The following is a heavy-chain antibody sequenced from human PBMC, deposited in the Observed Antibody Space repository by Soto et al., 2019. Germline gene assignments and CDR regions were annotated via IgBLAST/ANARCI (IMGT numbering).Heavy chain of an antibody. CDR2: IYYIGST. CDR3: ARVGLETQVY. CDR1: GGSISSGYYY. J-gene: IGHJ4*02. V-gene: IGHV4-30-4*01. Sequence: SSETLSLTCTVSGGSISSGYYYWSWIRQPPGKGLEWIGYIYYIGSTYYNPSLKSRVTISVDTSKNQFSLKLSSVTAADTAVYYCARVGLETQVYCGQGTLVTVSS.